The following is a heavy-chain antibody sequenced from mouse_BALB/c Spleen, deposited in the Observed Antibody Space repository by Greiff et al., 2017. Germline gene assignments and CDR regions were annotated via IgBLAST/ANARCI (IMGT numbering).Heavy chain of an antibody. V-gene: IGHV5-6-5*01. Sequence: EVQGVESGGGLVKPGGSLKLSCAASGFTFSSYAMSWVRQTPEKRLEWVASISSGGSTYYPDSVKGRFTISRDNARNILYLQMSSLRSEDTAMYYCARVDAWFAYWGQGTLVTVSA. CDR3: ARVDAWFAY. CDR2: ISSGGST. J-gene: IGHJ3*01. CDR1: GFTFSSYA.